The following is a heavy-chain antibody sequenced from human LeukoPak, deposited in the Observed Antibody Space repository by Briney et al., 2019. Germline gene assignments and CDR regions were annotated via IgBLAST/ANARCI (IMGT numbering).Heavy chain of an antibody. V-gene: IGHV4-34*01. CDR1: GGSFSGYY. D-gene: IGHD5-12*01. J-gene: IGHJ4*02. Sequence: PSETLSLTCAVYGGSFSGYYWSWIRQPPGKGLEWIGEINHSGSTNYNPSLKSRVTISVDTSKNQFSLKLSSVTAADTAVYYCAGGLRLEYLYDYWGQGTLVTVSS. CDR3: AGGLRLEYLYDY. CDR2: INHSGST.